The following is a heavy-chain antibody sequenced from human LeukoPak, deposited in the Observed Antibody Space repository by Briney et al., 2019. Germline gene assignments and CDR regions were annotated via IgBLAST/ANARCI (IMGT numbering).Heavy chain of an antibody. J-gene: IGHJ4*02. CDR3: AREEGVGKKVGGLDY. CDR2: IYYSGST. CDR1: GGSISSYY. Sequence: SETLSLTCTVSGGSISSYYWSWIRQPPGKGLEWIGYIYYSGSTNYNPSLKSRVTISVDTSKNQFSLKLSSVTAADTAVYYCAREEGVGKKVGGLDYWGQGTLVTVSS. V-gene: IGHV4-59*01. D-gene: IGHD2-15*01.